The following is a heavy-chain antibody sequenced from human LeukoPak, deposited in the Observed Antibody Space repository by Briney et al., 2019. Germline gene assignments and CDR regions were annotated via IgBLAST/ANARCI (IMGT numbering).Heavy chain of an antibody. J-gene: IGHJ4*02. CDR2: ISYDGSNK. V-gene: IGHV3-30*18. Sequence: TGGSLRLSCEASGFTFSRNGMQWVRQAPGKGLEWVAVISYDGSNKYYADSVKGRFTISRDNSKNTLYLQMNSLRAEDTAVYYCAKGITIFGVVDYFDYWGQGTLVTVSS. D-gene: IGHD3-3*01. CDR3: AKGITIFGVVDYFDY. CDR1: GFTFSRNG.